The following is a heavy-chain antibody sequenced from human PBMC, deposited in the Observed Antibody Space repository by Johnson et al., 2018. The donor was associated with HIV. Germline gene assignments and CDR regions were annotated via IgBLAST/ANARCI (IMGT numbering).Heavy chain of an antibody. CDR1: GFDFSSSW. J-gene: IGHJ3*02. CDR2: IRNDGSVT. Sequence: VQLVESGGGLVQPGGSLRLSCAASGFDFSSSWMHWVRQAPGKGLVWVSRIRNDGSVTTYADSVKGRFFISSDNSKNALYLQMDSLRAEDTAVYYCATDFWSGSGIWGQGTMVTVSS. CDR3: ATDFWSGSGI. V-gene: IGHV3-74*02. D-gene: IGHD3-3*01.